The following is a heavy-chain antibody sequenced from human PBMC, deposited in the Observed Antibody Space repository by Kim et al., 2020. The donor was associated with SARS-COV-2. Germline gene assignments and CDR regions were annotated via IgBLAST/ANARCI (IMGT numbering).Heavy chain of an antibody. CDR2: IKEDGTET. D-gene: IGHD3-10*01. V-gene: IGHV3-7*01. CDR3: AILDSRPHGSTGY. Sequence: GGSLRLSCAVSGFNFSSRWSSWVRQAPGKGLEWVACIKEDGTETHYVDSVKGRFTISRDNAKKALYLQMNSLRAEDTGLYYCAILDSRPHGSTGYWGQGTLVTVSS. CDR1: GFNFSSRW. J-gene: IGHJ4*02.